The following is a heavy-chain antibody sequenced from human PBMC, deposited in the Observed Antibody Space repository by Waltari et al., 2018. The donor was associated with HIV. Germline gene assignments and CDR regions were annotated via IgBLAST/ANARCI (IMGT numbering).Heavy chain of an antibody. Sequence: LLVSGGGLVQPGGSLKLSCAASGFTLSDYAMTWVRQAPGKGLEWVSHMCGGHDTYYADSVKGRFTASRDDSKSTLYLQLNSLRAEDTALYFCAKDAFARNGIFDAFDVWGLGTRVTVSS. CDR1: GFTLSDYA. D-gene: IGHD2-8*01. CDR3: AKDAFARNGIFDAFDV. J-gene: IGHJ3*01. V-gene: IGHV3-23*01. CDR2: MCGGHDT.